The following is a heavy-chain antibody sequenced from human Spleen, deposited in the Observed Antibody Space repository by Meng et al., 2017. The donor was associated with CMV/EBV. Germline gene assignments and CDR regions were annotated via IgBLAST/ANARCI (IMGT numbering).Heavy chain of an antibody. CDR1: GYSLNSGYY. J-gene: IGHJ4*02. CDR2: IYYSGST. CDR3: ARDIPGIAVASG. V-gene: IGHV4-38-2*02. D-gene: IGHD6-19*01. Sequence: SETLSLTCTVSGYSLNSGYYWGWIRQPPGKGLEWIGSIYYSGSTYYNPSLKSRVTISVDTSKNQFSLKLSSVTAADTAVYYCARDIPGIAVASGWGQGTLVTVSS.